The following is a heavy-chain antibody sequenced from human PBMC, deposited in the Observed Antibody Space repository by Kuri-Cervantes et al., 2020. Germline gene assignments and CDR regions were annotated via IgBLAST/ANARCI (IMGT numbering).Heavy chain of an antibody. D-gene: IGHD3-22*01. CDR1: GFTFDDYA. V-gene: IGHV3-43D*04. Sequence: GESLKISCAASGFTFDDYAMHWVRQAPGKGLEWVSLISWDGGSTYYADSVKGRFTISRDNSKNSLYLQMNSLRAEDTALYYCAKDSSGYYRDFDYWGQGTLVTVSS. CDR3: AKDSSGYYRDFDY. CDR2: ISWDGGST. J-gene: IGHJ4*02.